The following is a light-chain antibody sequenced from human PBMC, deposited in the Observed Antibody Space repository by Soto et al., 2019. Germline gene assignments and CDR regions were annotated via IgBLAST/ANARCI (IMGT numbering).Light chain of an antibody. CDR2: EVT. V-gene: IGLV2-23*02. Sequence: QSVLTQPASVSGSPGQSITISCTGSSCDVGTYNLVPWYQQHPGEAPKLMIYEVTKRPSGVSNRFSGSKSGNTASLTISGLQAEDEADYYCCSYAGSSYVFGTGTKVTVL. J-gene: IGLJ1*01. CDR1: SCDVGTYNL. CDR3: CSYAGSSYV.